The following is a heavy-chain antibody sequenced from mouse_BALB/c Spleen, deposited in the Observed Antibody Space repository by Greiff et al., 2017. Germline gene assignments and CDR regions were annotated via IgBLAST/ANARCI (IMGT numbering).Heavy chain of an antibody. CDR3: ARGYGNYGFYYYAMDY. D-gene: IGHD2-10*02. V-gene: IGHV14-3*02. J-gene: IGHJ4*01. CDR2: IDPANGNT. CDR1: GFNIKDTY. Sequence: EVKLQQSGAELVKPGASVKLSCTASGFNIKDTYMHWVKQRPEQGLEWIGRIDPANGNTKYDPKFQGKATITADTSSNTAYLQLSSLTSEDTAVYYCARGYGNYGFYYYAMDYWGQGTSVTVSS.